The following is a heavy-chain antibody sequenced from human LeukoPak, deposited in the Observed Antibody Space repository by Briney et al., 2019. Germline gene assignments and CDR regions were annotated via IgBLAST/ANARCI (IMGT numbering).Heavy chain of an antibody. CDR3: ASLSLDPQKKWLGYFDY. J-gene: IGHJ4*02. CDR2: IIPIFGTA. CDR1: GGTFSSYA. Sequence: SVKVSCKASGGTFSSYAISRVRQAPGQGLEWMGGIIPIFGTANYAQKFQGRVTITADESTSTAYMELSSLRSEDTAVYYRASLSLDPQKKWLGYFDYWGQGTLVTVSS. V-gene: IGHV1-69*13. D-gene: IGHD6-19*01.